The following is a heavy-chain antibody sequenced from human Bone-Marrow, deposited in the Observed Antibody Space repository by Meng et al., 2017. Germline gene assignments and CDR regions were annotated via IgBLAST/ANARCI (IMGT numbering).Heavy chain of an antibody. V-gene: IGHV3-33*01. CDR2: IWYDGSNK. Sequence: GGSLRLSCAASGFTFSSYGMHWVRQAPGKGLEWVAVIWYDGSNKYYADSVKGRFTISRDNSKNTLYLQMNSLRAEDTAVYYCATSYGSGSYWNYYYYYGMDVWGQGTTVTVSS. D-gene: IGHD3-10*01. J-gene: IGHJ6*02. CDR3: ATSYGSGSYWNYYYYYGMDV. CDR1: GFTFSSYG.